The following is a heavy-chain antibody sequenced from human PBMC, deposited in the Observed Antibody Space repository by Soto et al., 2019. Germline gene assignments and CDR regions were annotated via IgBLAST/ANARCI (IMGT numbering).Heavy chain of an antibody. CDR1: GGSISSGDYY. CDR3: AHSSSGRAFDI. CDR2: IYYSGST. J-gene: IGHJ3*02. D-gene: IGHD6-19*01. V-gene: IGHV4-30-4*01. Sequence: QVQLQESGPGLVKPSQTLSLTCSVSGGSISSGDYYWSWIRQPPGKGLEWIGYIYYSGSTYYNPSLKSRVNISVDTSKNQFSLKLSSVTAADTAVYSCAHSSSGRAFDIWGQGTMVTVSS.